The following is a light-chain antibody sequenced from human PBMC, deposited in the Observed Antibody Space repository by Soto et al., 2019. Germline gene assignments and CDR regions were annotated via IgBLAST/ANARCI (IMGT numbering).Light chain of an antibody. CDR2: DAS. Sequence: DIQMTQSPSSLSASVGDRVTITCQASQDISNYLNWYQQKPGKAPKLLIYDASNLETGGPSRFSGSGSGTDFTFTISSLQPEDIATYYCQQYDNLPPRTFGQGTKLEIK. CDR1: QDISNY. J-gene: IGKJ2*01. CDR3: QQYDNLPPRT. V-gene: IGKV1-33*01.